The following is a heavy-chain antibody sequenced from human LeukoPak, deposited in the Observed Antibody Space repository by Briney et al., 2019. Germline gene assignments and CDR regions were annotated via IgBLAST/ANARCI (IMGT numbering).Heavy chain of an antibody. D-gene: IGHD3-3*01. CDR1: GGTFGSYA. CDR3: ARTPSKITIPYYMDV. Sequence: GASVKVSCKASGGTFGSYAISWVRQAPGQGLEWMGGIIPIFGTAIYAQKFQGRVTITADESTSTAYMELSSLRSEDTAVYYCARTPSKITIPYYMDVWGKGTTVTVSS. J-gene: IGHJ6*03. V-gene: IGHV1-69*01. CDR2: IIPIFGTA.